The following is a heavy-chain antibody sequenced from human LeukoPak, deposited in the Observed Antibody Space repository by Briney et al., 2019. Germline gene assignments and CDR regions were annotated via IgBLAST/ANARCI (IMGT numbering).Heavy chain of an antibody. D-gene: IGHD6-6*01. V-gene: IGHV1-69*13. CDR1: GGTFSSYA. CDR2: IIPIFGTA. J-gene: IGHJ4*02. CDR3: AIPYSSSLPFDY. Sequence: SVKVSCKASGGTFSSYAISWVRQAPGQGVEWMGGIIPIFGTANYAQKFQGRVTITADESTSTAYMELSSLRSEDTAVYYCAIPYSSSLPFDYWGQGTLVTVSS.